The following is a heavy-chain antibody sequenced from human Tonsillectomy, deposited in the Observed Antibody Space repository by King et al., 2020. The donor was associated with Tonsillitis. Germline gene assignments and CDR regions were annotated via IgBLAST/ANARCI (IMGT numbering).Heavy chain of an antibody. CDR3: AAIYSSSSESVVDY. Sequence: QLQESGPGLVKPSETLSLTCTVSGGSISSYYWSWIRQPPGKGLEWIGYIYYSGSTNYNPSLKSRVPISVDTSKNRFSLKLSSVTAADTAVYYCAAIYSSSSESVVDYWGQGTLVTVSS. V-gene: IGHV4-59*08. CDR2: IYYSGST. CDR1: GGSISSYY. D-gene: IGHD6-6*01. J-gene: IGHJ4*02.